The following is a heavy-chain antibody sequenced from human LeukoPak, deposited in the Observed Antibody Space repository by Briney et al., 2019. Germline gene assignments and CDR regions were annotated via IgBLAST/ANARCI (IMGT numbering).Heavy chain of an antibody. CDR2: IYTSGRT. Sequence: SETLSLTCTVSGGSITFGSYYWTWVRRPAGKGLEWIGRIYTSGRTFYNTSLKSRVTISMDTPMNQFSLRLSSVAAADTAVYYCARARVIPASFDDWGQGALVTVSS. D-gene: IGHD3-16*02. CDR1: GGSITFGSYY. J-gene: IGHJ4*02. V-gene: IGHV4-61*02. CDR3: ARARVIPASFDD.